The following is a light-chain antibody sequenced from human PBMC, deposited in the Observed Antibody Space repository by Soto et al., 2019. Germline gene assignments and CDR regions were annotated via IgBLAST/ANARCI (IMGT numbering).Light chain of an antibody. CDR1: QSVSSSY. CDR2: GAS. J-gene: IGKJ1*01. CDR3: QQYGSSPGS. V-gene: IGKV3-20*01. Sequence: EIVLTQSPVTLSLSSGERATHSCRASQSVSSSYLAWYQQKPGQAPRLLIYGASSRATGIPDRFSGSGSGTDFILTISRLESEDFAMYYCQQYGSSPGSFGQGTKVEIK.